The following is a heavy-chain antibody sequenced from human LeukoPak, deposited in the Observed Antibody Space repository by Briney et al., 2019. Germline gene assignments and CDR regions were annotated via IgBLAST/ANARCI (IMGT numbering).Heavy chain of an antibody. V-gene: IGHV4-30-2*01. CDR2: IYHSRIT. J-gene: IGHJ4*02. CDR1: GDSISSGGYY. D-gene: IGHD7-27*01. Sequence: SSETLSLTCTVSGDSISSGGYYWNWIRQPPGKGLEWIGYIYHSRITNYNPSLKSRVTISIDRSKNQFSLKLSSVTAADTAVYYCARDRTGYFDYWGQGTLVTVSS. CDR3: ARDRTGYFDY.